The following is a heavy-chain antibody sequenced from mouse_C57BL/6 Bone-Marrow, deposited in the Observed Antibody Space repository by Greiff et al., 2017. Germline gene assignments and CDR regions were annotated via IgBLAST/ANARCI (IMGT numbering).Heavy chain of an antibody. CDR3: ARIPPDYYGSSYFDY. Sequence: QVQLQQPGAELVKPGASVKLSCKASGYTFTSYWMHWVKQRPGQGLEWIGMIHPNSGSTNYNEKFKSKATLTVDKSSSTAYMLLSSLTSEDSAVYYCARIPPDYYGSSYFDYWGQGTTLTVSS. V-gene: IGHV1-64*01. J-gene: IGHJ2*01. CDR1: GYTFTSYW. D-gene: IGHD1-1*01. CDR2: IHPNSGST.